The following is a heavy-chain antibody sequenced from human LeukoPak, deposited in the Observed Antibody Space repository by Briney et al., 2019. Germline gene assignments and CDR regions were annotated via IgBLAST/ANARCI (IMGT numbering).Heavy chain of an antibody. CDR2: IIGSSGST. V-gene: IGHV3-23*01. CDR3: AKGAYDYVEIAYFDY. D-gene: IGHD5-12*01. J-gene: IGHJ4*02. Sequence: GGSLRLSCVASGFRFSNYAMSWVRQAPGKGLEWVSLIIGSSGSTFYADSAKGRFTISRDKSKNTLYLQMNSLRAEDTAVYYCAKGAYDYVEIAYFDYWGQGTLVTVSS. CDR1: GFRFSNYA.